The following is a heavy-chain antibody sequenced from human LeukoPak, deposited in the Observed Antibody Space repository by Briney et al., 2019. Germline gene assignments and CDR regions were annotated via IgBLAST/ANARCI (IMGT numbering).Heavy chain of an antibody. CDR3: ARVFDYDIDAFDI. Sequence: APVKVSCKASGNTFTSYDINWVRQATGQGLGWMGWMNPNSGNTGYAQKFQGRVTMTRNTSISTAYMELSSLRSEDTAVYYCARVFDYDIDAFDIWGQGTMVTVSS. D-gene: IGHD3-9*01. J-gene: IGHJ3*02. CDR2: MNPNSGNT. V-gene: IGHV1-8*01. CDR1: GNTFTSYD.